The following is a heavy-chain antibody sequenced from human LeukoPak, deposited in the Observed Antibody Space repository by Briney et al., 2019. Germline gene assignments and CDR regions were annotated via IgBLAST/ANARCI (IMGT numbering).Heavy chain of an antibody. J-gene: IGHJ5*02. CDR2: INHSGST. CDR3: ARQGCSGCVRPIRNWFDP. D-gene: IGHD6-19*01. V-gene: IGHV4-34*01. Sequence: SETLSLTCAVYGGSFSGYYWSWIRQPPGKGLEWIGEINHSGSTNYNPSLKSRVTISVDTSKNQFSLKLSSVTAADTAVYYCARQGCSGCVRPIRNWFDPWGQGTLVTVSS. CDR1: GGSFSGYY.